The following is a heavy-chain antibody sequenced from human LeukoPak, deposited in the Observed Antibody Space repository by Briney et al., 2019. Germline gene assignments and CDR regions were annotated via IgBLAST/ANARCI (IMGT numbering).Heavy chain of an antibody. Sequence: GGSLRLSCAASGFTFSSYSMYWVRQAPGKGLEWVSSISSSSSYIYYADSVKGRFTISRDNAKNSLYLQMNSLRAEDTAVYYCARGRQGPDDAFDIWGQGTMVTVSS. J-gene: IGHJ3*02. CDR2: ISSSSSYI. V-gene: IGHV3-21*01. CDR3: ARGRQGPDDAFDI. CDR1: GFTFSSYS.